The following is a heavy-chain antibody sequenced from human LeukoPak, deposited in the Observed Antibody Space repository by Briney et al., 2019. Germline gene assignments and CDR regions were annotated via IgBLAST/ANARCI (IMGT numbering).Heavy chain of an antibody. D-gene: IGHD3-22*01. CDR3: ARNHYYDSSGYYSLDAFDI. CDR2: IIPIFGTA. CDR1: GGTFSSYA. V-gene: IGHV1-69*05. J-gene: IGHJ3*02. Sequence: SVKVSCKASGGTFSSYAISWVRQAPGQGLEWMGRIIPIFGTANYAQKFQGRVTITTDESTSTAYMELSSLRSEDTAVYYCARNHYYDSSGYYSLDAFDIWGQGTMVTVSS.